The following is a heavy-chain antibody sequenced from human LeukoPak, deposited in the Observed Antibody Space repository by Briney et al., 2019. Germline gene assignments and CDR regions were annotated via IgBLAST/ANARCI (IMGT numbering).Heavy chain of an antibody. V-gene: IGHV3-53*01. CDR3: ARTLILVGATAYYFDY. Sequence: PGGSLRLSCAASGFTVSSNYMSWVRQAPGKGLEWVSVIYSGGSTYYADSVKGRFTISRDNSKNTLYLQMNSLRAEDTAVYYCARTLILVGATAYYFDYWGQGTLVTVSS. CDR1: GFTVSSNY. CDR2: IYSGGST. J-gene: IGHJ4*02. D-gene: IGHD1-26*01.